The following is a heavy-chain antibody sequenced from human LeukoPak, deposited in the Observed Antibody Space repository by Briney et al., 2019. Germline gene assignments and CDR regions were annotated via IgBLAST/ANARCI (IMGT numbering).Heavy chain of an antibody. D-gene: IGHD3-10*01. CDR1: GFTFSSYA. J-gene: IGHJ4*02. Sequence: GGSLRLSCATSGFTFSSYAMSWVRQAPGKGLEWVSSISGSGGNTYYADSVKGRVTISRDNSKNTLYLQMNSLRAEDTAVYYCARKAGYYYGSGDYWGQGTLVTVSS. CDR3: ARKAGYYYGSGDY. V-gene: IGHV3-23*01. CDR2: ISGSGGNT.